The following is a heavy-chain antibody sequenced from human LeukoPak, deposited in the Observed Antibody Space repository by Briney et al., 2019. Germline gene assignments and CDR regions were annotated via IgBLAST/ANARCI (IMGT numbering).Heavy chain of an antibody. CDR2: FDPEDGET. CDR3: ATVAWGELLKFDY. J-gene: IGHJ4*02. CDR1: GCTLAELS. V-gene: IGHV1-24*01. Sequence: ASVKVSCKVSGCTLAELSMHWVRQAPGKGLEWMGGFDPEDGETIYAQKFQGRVTMTEDTSTDTAYMELSSLRSEDTAVYYCATVAWGELLKFDYWGQGTLVTVSS. D-gene: IGHD1-26*01.